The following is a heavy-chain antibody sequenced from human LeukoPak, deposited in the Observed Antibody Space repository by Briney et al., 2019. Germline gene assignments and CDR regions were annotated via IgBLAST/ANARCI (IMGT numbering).Heavy chain of an antibody. Sequence: GGSLRLSCAASGFIFSDYYMTWIRRAPGKGLEWISYISTLGHTIYYADSVKGRFTISRDNAKNSLYLQMNNLRADDTAVYYRAYSGRFGELFDWGQGTLVTVSS. J-gene: IGHJ4*02. CDR1: GFIFSDYY. D-gene: IGHD3-10*01. V-gene: IGHV3-11*01. CDR2: ISTLGHTI. CDR3: AYSGRFGELFD.